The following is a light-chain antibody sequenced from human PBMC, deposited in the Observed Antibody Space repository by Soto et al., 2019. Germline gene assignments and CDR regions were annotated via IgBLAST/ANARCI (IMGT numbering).Light chain of an antibody. V-gene: IGKV3-15*01. CDR3: QQYNNWPLYT. CDR2: GAS. J-gene: IGKJ2*01. Sequence: EVVMTQSPATLSVSPGERATLSCRASQSVSSDLAWYQRKPGQAPRLLIYGASTRATGIPARFSGSGSGTDFTLTISSLQSEDFAVYYCQQYNNWPLYTFGQGIKLEIK. CDR1: QSVSSD.